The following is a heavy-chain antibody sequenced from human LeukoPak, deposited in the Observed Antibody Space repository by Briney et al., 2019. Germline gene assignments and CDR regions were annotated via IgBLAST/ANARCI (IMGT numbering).Heavy chain of an antibody. D-gene: IGHD2-15*01. CDR1: GFTFSSYG. Sequence: PGGSLRLSCAASGFTFSSYGMHWVRQAPGKGLEWVAVISYDGSYKYHADSVKGRFSISRDNSKNTLYLQMNSLRVEDTAVYYCAKGLIYCSGGSCSGGYFDYWGQGTLVTVSS. V-gene: IGHV3-30*18. J-gene: IGHJ4*02. CDR3: AKGLIYCSGGSCSGGYFDY. CDR2: ISYDGSYK.